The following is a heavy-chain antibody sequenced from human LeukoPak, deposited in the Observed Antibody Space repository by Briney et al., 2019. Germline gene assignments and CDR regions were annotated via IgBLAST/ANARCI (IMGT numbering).Heavy chain of an antibody. CDR2: MNPNSGNT. CDR1: GYTFTSYD. D-gene: IGHD3-10*01. Sequence: ASVKVSCKASGYTFTSYDINWVRQAPGQGLEWMGWMNPNSGNTGYAQKFQGRVTMTRNTSISTAYMELSSLRSEDTAVYYCARGGVLWFGEVVAFDIWGQGTMVTVSS. CDR3: ARGGVLWFGEVVAFDI. J-gene: IGHJ3*02. V-gene: IGHV1-8*01.